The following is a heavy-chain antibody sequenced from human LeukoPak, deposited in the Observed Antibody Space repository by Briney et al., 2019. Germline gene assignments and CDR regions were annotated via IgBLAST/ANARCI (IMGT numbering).Heavy chain of an antibody. V-gene: IGHV3-30*02. CDR2: IRYDGSNK. CDR1: GFTFRTYG. J-gene: IGHJ4*02. CDR3: AKTSGYSYGYGY. Sequence: GGSLRLSCAASGFTFRTYGMYWVRQAPGKGLEWVAFIRYDGSNKYYADSVKGRFTISRDNSKNTLYLQMNSLRAEDTAVYYCAKTSGYSYGYGYWGQGTLVTVSP. D-gene: IGHD5-18*01.